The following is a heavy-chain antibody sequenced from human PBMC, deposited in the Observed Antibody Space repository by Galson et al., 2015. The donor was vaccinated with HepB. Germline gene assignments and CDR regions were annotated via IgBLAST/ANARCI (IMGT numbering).Heavy chain of an antibody. J-gene: IGHJ4*02. CDR3: ARDRSGWHTFDL. CDR2: ISHSGDYT. V-gene: IGHV3-21*01. CDR1: GFTFNSYL. Sequence: SLRLSCATSGFTFNSYLMNWARQAPGKGLEWVSSISHSGDYTDYADSLKGQFIISRDDAKNSLSLQMNSLRVEDTAVYYCARDRSGWHTFDLWGQGTLVTVSS. D-gene: IGHD6-19*01.